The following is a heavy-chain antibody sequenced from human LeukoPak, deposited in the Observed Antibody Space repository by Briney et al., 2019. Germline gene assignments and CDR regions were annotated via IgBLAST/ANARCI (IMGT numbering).Heavy chain of an antibody. V-gene: IGHV4-34*01. CDR3: ASVAVANWFDP. J-gene: IGHJ5*02. Sequence: SETLSLTCAVYGGSFSGYYWSWIRQPPGKGLEWIGEINHSGSTNYNPSLKSRVTISVDTSKNQFSLKLSSVTAADTAVYYCASVAVANWFDPWGQGTLVTVSP. CDR1: GGSFSGYY. CDR2: INHSGST. D-gene: IGHD6-19*01.